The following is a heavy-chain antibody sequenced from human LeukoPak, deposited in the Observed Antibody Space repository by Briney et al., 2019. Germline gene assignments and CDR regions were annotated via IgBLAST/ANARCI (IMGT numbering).Heavy chain of an antibody. Sequence: SETLSLTCTVSGGSISSGSYYWSWIRQPAGKGLEWIGRIYTSGSTDYNPSLKSRVTMSVDTSKNQFSLKLNSVTAADTAVYYCARFRDYKEAFDIWGQGTMVTVSS. CDR2: IYTSGST. V-gene: IGHV4-61*02. CDR3: ARFRDYKEAFDI. CDR1: GGSISSGSYY. J-gene: IGHJ3*02. D-gene: IGHD3-10*01.